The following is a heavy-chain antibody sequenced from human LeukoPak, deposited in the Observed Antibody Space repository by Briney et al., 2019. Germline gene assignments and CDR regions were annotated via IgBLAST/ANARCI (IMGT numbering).Heavy chain of an antibody. V-gene: IGHV4-39*01. CDR3: ARGGYCNTTTCYPERWFDP. Sequence: SETLSLTCTASGGSVSSRNHYWGWIRQPPGKGLEWIGSIYYSGSTSSNPSLKSRVTISVDTSKNQVSLKLSSVTAADTAVYYCARGGYCNTTTCYPERWFDPRGQGTLVTVSS. CDR1: GGSVSSRNHY. J-gene: IGHJ5*02. CDR2: IYYSGST. D-gene: IGHD2-2*01.